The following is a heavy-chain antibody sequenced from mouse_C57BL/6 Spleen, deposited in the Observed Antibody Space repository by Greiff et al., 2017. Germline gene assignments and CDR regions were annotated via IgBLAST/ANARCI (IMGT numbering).Heavy chain of an antibody. Sequence: EVQGVESGGDLVKPGGSLKLSCAASGFTFSSYGMSWVRQTPDKRLEWVATISSGGSYTYYPDSVKGRFTISRDNAKNTLYLQMSSLKSEDTAMYYCARHPTVVAHFDYWGQGTTLTVSS. D-gene: IGHD1-1*01. J-gene: IGHJ2*01. CDR1: GFTFSSYG. CDR2: ISSGGSYT. CDR3: ARHPTVVAHFDY. V-gene: IGHV5-6*01.